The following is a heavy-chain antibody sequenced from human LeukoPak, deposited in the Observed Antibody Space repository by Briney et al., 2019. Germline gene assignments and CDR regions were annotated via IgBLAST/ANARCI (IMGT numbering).Heavy chain of an antibody. D-gene: IGHD3-16*01. CDR2: IWNEGANP. CDR1: VVVSCDFV. CDR3: ARYFLGLNQLDY. Sequence: GSLRLSCALSVVVSCDFVTRGGPDAPDGGVGSVAQIWNEGANPYNADSVWGRFPISRDNSQNTLSLLMNNLKAEDTAAFFFARYFLGLNQLDYWGQGALVTVSS. J-gene: IGHJ4*02. V-gene: IGHV3-30*02.